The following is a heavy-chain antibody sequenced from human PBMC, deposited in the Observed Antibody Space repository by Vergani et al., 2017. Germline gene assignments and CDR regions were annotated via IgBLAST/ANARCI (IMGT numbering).Heavy chain of an antibody. CDR3: ARDLGRLGMATTTFDY. D-gene: IGHD5-24*01. V-gene: IGHV3-30*01. Sequence: QVQLVESGGGVVQPGRSLRLSCAASGFTFSSYAMHWFRQAPGKGLEWVAVISYDGSNKYYADSVKGRFTISRDNSKNTLYLQMNSLRAEDTAVYYCARDLGRLGMATTTFDYWGQGTLVTVSS. J-gene: IGHJ4*02. CDR2: ISYDGSNK. CDR1: GFTFSSYA.